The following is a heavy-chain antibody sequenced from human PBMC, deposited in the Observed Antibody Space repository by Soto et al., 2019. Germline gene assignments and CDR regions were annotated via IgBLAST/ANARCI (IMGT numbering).Heavy chain of an antibody. CDR3: AREGLRGIFGVVIGAFDI. CDR2: TRNKANSYTT. J-gene: IGHJ3*02. V-gene: IGHV3-72*01. D-gene: IGHD3-3*01. Sequence: GGSLRLSCAASGFTFSDHYMDWVRQAPGKGLEWVGRTRNKANSYTTEYAASVKGRFTISRDDSKNSLYLQMNSLKTEDTAVYYCAREGLRGIFGVVIGAFDIWGQGTMVTVSS. CDR1: GFTFSDHY.